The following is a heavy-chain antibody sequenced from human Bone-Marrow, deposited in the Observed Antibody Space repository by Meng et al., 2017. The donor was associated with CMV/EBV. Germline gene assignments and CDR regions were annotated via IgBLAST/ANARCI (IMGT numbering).Heavy chain of an antibody. J-gene: IGHJ6*02. CDR3: ARLGYSSSRLPFRRVSHYGMDV. CDR2: IYPNDFHT. CDR1: GYSFTTFS. V-gene: IGHV5-51*01. D-gene: IGHD6-13*01. Sequence: GESLKISCKAFGYSFTTFSIGWVRQMPGEGLEWMGTIYPNDFHTRYSPSFQGQVTISADKSISTAYLQWSSLKASDTAMYYCARLGYSSSRLPFRRVSHYGMDVWGQGTTVTVSS.